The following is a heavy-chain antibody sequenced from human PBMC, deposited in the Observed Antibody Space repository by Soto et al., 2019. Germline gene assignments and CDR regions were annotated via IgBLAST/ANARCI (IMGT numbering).Heavy chain of an antibody. CDR2: ISYDGSNK. Sequence: GGSLRLSCAASGFTFSSYGMHWVRQAPGKGLEWVAVISYDGSNKYYADSVKGRFTISRDNSKNTLYLQMNSLRAEDTAVYYCAKDRGHSSQASFDYWGQGTLVTVSS. V-gene: IGHV3-30*18. J-gene: IGHJ4*02. CDR1: GFTFSSYG. CDR3: AKDRGHSSQASFDY. D-gene: IGHD6-13*01.